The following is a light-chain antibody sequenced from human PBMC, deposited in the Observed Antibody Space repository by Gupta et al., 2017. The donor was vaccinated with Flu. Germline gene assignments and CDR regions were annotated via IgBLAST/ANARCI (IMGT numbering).Light chain of an antibody. CDR3: QSYDGALTTWV. CDR1: NSNSGAGFN. V-gene: IGLV1-40*01. J-gene: IGLJ3*02. CDR2: GNN. Sequence: QSVLTQPPSVSGAPGHRATIPCTGTNSNSGAGFNVHWYQHFPGAAPKLLIYGNNNRPQGVPERFSGSKYGTSASLVITGLQPEDEGDYYCQSYDGALTTWVFGGGTKLTVL.